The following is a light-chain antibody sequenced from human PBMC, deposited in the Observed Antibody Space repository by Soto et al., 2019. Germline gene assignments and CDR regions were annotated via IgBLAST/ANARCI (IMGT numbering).Light chain of an antibody. CDR1: SGSIASNY. Sequence: NFMLTQPHSVSESPGKTVTISCTGSSGSIASNYVQWYQQRPGSAPTTVIYEDNQRPSGVPDRFSGSIDSSSNSASLTISGLKTEDEADYYCQSYDSSNQGVFGTGTKVTVL. V-gene: IGLV6-57*02. CDR2: EDN. J-gene: IGLJ1*01. CDR3: QSYDSSNQGV.